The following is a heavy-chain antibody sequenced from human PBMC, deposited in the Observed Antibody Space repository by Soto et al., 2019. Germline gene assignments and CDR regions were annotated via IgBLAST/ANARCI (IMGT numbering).Heavy chain of an antibody. Sequence: SETLSLTCTVSGGSISSYYWSWIRQPPGKGLEWIGYIYYSGSTNYNPSLKSRVTISVDTSKNQLSLKLSSVTAADTAVYYCARGRYCSGGSCYDAYYYYYMDVWGNGTTVTVSS. CDR1: GGSISSYY. CDR2: IYYSGST. D-gene: IGHD2-15*01. V-gene: IGHV4-59*08. J-gene: IGHJ6*03. CDR3: ARGRYCSGGSCYDAYYYYYMDV.